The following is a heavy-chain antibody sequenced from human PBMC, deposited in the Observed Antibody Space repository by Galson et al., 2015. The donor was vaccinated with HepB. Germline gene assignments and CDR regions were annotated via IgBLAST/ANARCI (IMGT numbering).Heavy chain of an antibody. Sequence: SVKVSCKASGYTFTGYYMHWVRQAPGQGLEWMGWINPNSGGTNYAQKFQGRVTMTRDTSISTAYMELSRLRSDDTAVYYCARESQLGGRGDYRGCFDYWGQGTLVTVSS. CDR2: INPNSGGT. CDR3: ARESQLGGRGDYRGCFDY. D-gene: IGHD1-1*01. CDR1: GYTFTGYY. V-gene: IGHV1-2*02. J-gene: IGHJ4*02.